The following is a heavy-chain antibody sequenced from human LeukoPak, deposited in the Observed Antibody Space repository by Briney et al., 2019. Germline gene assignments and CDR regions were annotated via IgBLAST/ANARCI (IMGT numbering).Heavy chain of an antibody. CDR2: IRSSSSYI. CDR3: ARDRTTVTTFDY. J-gene: IGHJ4*02. Sequence: GGSLRLSCAASRFTFSTYTMNWVRQAPGKGLEWVSSIRSSSSYIYYADSVKGRFTISRDNAKNSLYLQMNTLRAEDTAVYYCARDRTTVTTFDYWGQGTLVTVSS. CDR1: RFTFSTYT. D-gene: IGHD4-17*01. V-gene: IGHV3-21*01.